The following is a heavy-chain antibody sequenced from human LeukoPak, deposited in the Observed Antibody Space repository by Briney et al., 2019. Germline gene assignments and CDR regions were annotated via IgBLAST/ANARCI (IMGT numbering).Heavy chain of an antibody. V-gene: IGHV4-59*08. CDR1: GGSISSYY. J-gene: IGHJ4*02. CDR2: IYYSGST. CDR3: ARHGVGSRYSDYDYLAY. Sequence: SETLSLTCTVSGGSISSYYWSWIRQPPGKGLEWIGYIYYSGSTNYNPSLKSRVTISVDTSKNQFSLKLSSVTAADTAVYYCARHGVGSRYSDYDYLAYWGQGTLVTVSS. D-gene: IGHD5-12*01.